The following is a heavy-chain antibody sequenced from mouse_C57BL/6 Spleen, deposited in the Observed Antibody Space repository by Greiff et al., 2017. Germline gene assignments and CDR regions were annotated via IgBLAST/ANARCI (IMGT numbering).Heavy chain of an antibody. CDR1: GYTFTSYW. J-gene: IGHJ3*01. D-gene: IGHD1-1*01. Sequence: VQLQESGAELVKPGASVKLSCKASGYTFTSYWMHWVKQRPGQGLEWIGMIHPNSGSTNYNEKFKSKATLTVDKSSSTAYMQLSSLTSEDSAVYYCAREKEGYGSSFFAYWGQGTLVTVSA. CDR2: IHPNSGST. CDR3: AREKEGYGSSFFAY. V-gene: IGHV1-64*01.